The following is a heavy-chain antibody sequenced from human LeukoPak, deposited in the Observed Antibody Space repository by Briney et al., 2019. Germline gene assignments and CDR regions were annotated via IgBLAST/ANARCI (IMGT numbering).Heavy chain of an antibody. J-gene: IGHJ4*02. CDR3: AKVDGPLGYSYGPACDY. CDR1: GFTFSSYA. CDR2: ISGSGGST. Sequence: PGGSLRLACAASGFTFSSYAMSWVGQAPGKGLERVAAISGSGGSTYYADSVKGRFTISRDNSKNTLYLQMNSLRAEDTAVYYCAKVDGPLGYSYGPACDYWGQGTLVTVSS. V-gene: IGHV3-23*01. D-gene: IGHD5-18*01.